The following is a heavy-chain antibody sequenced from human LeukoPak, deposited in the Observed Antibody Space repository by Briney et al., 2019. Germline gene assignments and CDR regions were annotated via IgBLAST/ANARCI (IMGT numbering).Heavy chain of an antibody. V-gene: IGHV3-48*03. Sequence: GGSLRLSCAASGFTVSSNYMNWVRQAPGKGLEWVSYISSSGGIIYYADSVKGRFTISRDNTKNSLYLQMNSLRADDTAVYYCARDLGIVTGFDYWGQGTLVTVSS. D-gene: IGHD2-2*03. CDR1: GFTVSSNY. J-gene: IGHJ4*02. CDR2: ISSSGGII. CDR3: ARDLGIVTGFDY.